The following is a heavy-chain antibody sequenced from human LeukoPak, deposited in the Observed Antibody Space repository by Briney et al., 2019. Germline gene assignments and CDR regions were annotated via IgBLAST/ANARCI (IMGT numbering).Heavy chain of an antibody. CDR3: ARKATTGPTKAAFDI. CDR1: GYSISSSNY. V-gene: IGHV4-28*05. Sequence: WETLSLTCAVSGYSISSSNYWAWIQQPPGKGLEWIGHIYYSGSIYYNPSLKSRVTMSVDTSKNQFSLKLSSVTAVDTAVYYCARKATTGPTKAAFDIWGQGTMVTVSS. D-gene: IGHD4-17*01. CDR2: IYYSGSI. J-gene: IGHJ3*02.